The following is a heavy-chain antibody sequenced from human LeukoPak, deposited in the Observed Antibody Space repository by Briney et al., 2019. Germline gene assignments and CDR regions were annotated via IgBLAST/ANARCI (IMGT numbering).Heavy chain of an antibody. J-gene: IGHJ4*02. V-gene: IGHV4-39*07. Sequence: SETLSLTCTVSGGSISSSSYYWGWIRQPPGPGLEWIGSIYYSGSTYYNPSLKSRVTISVDTSKNQFSLKLSSVTAADTAVYYCARRIRSSVPAAILYWGQGTLVTVSS. CDR2: IYYSGST. CDR1: GGSISSSSYY. CDR3: ARRIRSSVPAAILY. D-gene: IGHD2-2*01.